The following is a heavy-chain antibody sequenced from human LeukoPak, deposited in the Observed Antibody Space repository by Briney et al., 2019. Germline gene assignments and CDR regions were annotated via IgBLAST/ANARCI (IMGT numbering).Heavy chain of an antibody. CDR1: LYTFTGYY. CDR3: ATRGYSYGLFDY. CDR2: INPNSGGT. V-gene: IGHV1-2*02. Sequence: SVNVSRMASLYTFTGYYMHWVRQAPGQGLEWMGWINPNSGGTNYAQNFQGRVTITRDTSISTAYMGLSRLRSDDTAVYYCATRGYSYGLFDYWGQGTLVSVSS. D-gene: IGHD5-18*01. J-gene: IGHJ4*02.